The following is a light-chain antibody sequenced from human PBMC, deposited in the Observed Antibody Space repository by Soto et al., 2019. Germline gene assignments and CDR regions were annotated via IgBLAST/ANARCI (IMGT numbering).Light chain of an antibody. Sequence: EIVLTQSPATLSLSPGERATLSCRASQSVDSYLAWYQQKPGQAPRLLIYDASTRATGIPARFSGSGSGTDFTLTISSLEPEDFAVYFCQQRTNWPPVTFGGGTKVEIK. CDR1: QSVDSY. J-gene: IGKJ4*01. CDR3: QQRTNWPPVT. V-gene: IGKV3-11*01. CDR2: DAS.